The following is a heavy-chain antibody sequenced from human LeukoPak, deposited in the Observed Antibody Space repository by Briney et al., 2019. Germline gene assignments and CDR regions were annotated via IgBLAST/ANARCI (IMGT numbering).Heavy chain of an antibody. D-gene: IGHD6-13*01. V-gene: IGHV3-30*02. CDR2: IRYDGSNK. CDR3: ARGEGSSSWLLDY. CDR1: GFTFSSYG. Sequence: AGGSLRLSCAASGFTFSSYGMHWVRQAPGKGLEWVAFIRYDGSNKYYADSVKGRFTISRDNSKNTLYLQTNSLRPEDTAVYYCARGEGSSSWLLDYWGQGTLVTVSS. J-gene: IGHJ4*02.